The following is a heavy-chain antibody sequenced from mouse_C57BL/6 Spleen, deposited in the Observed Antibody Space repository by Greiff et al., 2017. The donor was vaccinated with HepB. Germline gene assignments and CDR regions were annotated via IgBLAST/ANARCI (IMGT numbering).Heavy chain of an antibody. J-gene: IGHJ1*03. CDR3: VRSGNFHWYFDV. CDR2: IRSKSSNYAT. Sequence: GGGLVQPNGSLKLSCAASGFTFNTYAMHWVRQAPGKGLKWVARIRSKSSNYATYYADSVKDRFTISRDDSQSMLYLQMNNLKTEDTAMYYCVRSGNFHWYFDVWGTGTTVTVSS. D-gene: IGHD2-1*01. V-gene: IGHV10-3*01. CDR1: GFTFNTYA.